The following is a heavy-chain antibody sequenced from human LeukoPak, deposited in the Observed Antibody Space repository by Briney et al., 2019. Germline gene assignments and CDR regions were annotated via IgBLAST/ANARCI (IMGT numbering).Heavy chain of an antibody. CDR3: ARTYRDDAFDI. J-gene: IGHJ3*02. Sequence: SETLSLNCTVSGGSISSGSYYWSWIRQPAGKGLEWIGRIYTSGSANYNPSLKSRVTISVDTSKNQFSLKLSSVTATDTAVYYCARTYRDDAFDIWGQGTMVTVSS. CDR2: IYTSGSA. D-gene: IGHD5-18*01. CDR1: GGSISSGSYY. V-gene: IGHV4-61*02.